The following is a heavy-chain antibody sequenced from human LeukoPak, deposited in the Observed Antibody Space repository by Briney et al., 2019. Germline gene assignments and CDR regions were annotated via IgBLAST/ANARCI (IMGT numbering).Heavy chain of an antibody. V-gene: IGHV3-23*01. CDR1: GFTFSSYA. J-gene: IGHJ4*02. CDR2: ISPSGDIT. CDR3: AQDGGTHFDH. D-gene: IGHD1-26*01. Sequence: GGSLRLSCAASGFTFSSYAMSWVRQAPGKGLEWVSGISPSGDITYYADSVKGRFTISRDNSKNTVYLQMDSLRFEDAAVYYCAQDGGTHFDHWGQGTLVTVSS.